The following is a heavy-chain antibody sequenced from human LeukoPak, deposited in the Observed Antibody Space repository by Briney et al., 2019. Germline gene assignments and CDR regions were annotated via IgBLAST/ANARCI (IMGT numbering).Heavy chain of an antibody. CDR1: GFTFSDYA. Sequence: PGVSLRLSCAASGFTFSDYAMTWVRQAPGKGLEWVANIKQDGSEKYYVDSVKGRFTISRDNAKNSLYLLMNSLRAEDTAGYYCAKANWKIAAAGGFDPWGQGTLVTVSS. CDR3: AKANWKIAAAGGFDP. V-gene: IGHV3-7*01. CDR2: IKQDGSEK. D-gene: IGHD6-13*01. J-gene: IGHJ5*02.